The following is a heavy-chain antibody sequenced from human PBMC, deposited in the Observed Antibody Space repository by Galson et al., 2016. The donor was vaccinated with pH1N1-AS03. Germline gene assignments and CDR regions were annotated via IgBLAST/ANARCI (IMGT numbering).Heavy chain of an antibody. CDR3: ARGPPLPTSSYNYWYGLDV. V-gene: IGHV4-59*01. CDR1: GGSMRNNY. D-gene: IGHD1-1*01. CDR2: IDYSGNT. J-gene: IGHJ6*02. Sequence: ETLSLPCSVSGGSMRNNYWTWIRQAPGKGLEWIGYIDYSGNTNYNPSLKSRVTISLDTSKNQFSLKLASVTAADTAVFFCARGPPLPTSSYNYWYGLDVWGPGAAVTVSS.